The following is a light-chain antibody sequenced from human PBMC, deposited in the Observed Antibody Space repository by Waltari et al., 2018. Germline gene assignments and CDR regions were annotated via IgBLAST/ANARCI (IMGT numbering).Light chain of an antibody. Sequence: QSVLTQPPSVSGAPGQRVTISCTGTYSNIGADYDVHWYQQFPGTAPQLLIYGNSNRPSGVPDRFSGSKSGTSASLAISGLQAEDEADYYCSSYTSSSTLGVFGTGTKVTVL. V-gene: IGLV1-40*01. J-gene: IGLJ1*01. CDR3: SSYTSSSTLGV. CDR1: YSNIGADYD. CDR2: GNS.